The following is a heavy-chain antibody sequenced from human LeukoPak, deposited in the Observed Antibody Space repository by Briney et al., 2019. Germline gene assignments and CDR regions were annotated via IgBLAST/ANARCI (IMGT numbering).Heavy chain of an antibody. D-gene: IGHD3-10*01. CDR3: AKPGGRVGESLNGIDY. V-gene: IGHV3-30*02. CDR2: IQYDGSNK. CDR1: GFAFSNYG. Sequence: PGGSLRLSCAASGFAFSNYGLHWVRQAPGKGLEWVAFIQYDGSNKFHTDSLKGRFTISRDNSKNTLFLQMNSLRAEDTAVYYCAKPGGRVGESLNGIDYWGQGTLVTVS. J-gene: IGHJ4*02.